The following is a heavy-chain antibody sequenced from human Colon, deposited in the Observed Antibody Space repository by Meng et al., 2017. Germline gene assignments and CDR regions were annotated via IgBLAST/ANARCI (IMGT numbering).Heavy chain of an antibody. CDR3: ARDIRYNSYGCYFDY. CDR1: GGSVSSGSYY. D-gene: IGHD5-12*01. Sequence: SETLSLTCTVSGGSVSSGSYYWSWIRQPPGKELEWIGYIYYSGSTNYNPSLKSRVTISVDTSKNQFSLKLSSVTAADTAVYYCARDIRYNSYGCYFDYWGQGTLVTVSS. V-gene: IGHV4-61*01. CDR2: IYYSGST. J-gene: IGHJ4*02.